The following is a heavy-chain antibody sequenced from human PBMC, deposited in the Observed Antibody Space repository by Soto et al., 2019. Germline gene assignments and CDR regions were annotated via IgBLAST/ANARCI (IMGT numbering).Heavy chain of an antibody. D-gene: IGHD4-4*01. CDR1: GDSISSTCHH. V-gene: IGHV4-39*01. CDR3: AKHRYSNYPSFDY. Sequence: SETLSLTFTVSGDSISSTCHHWGWLRQLPGKGLEWVGSIYYSGSTFYNSSLKSRVAVSVDTSMHQVSLKLSSGTAADTAVYYCAKHRYSNYPSFDYWGQGTLVTVYS. CDR2: IYYSGST. J-gene: IGHJ4*02.